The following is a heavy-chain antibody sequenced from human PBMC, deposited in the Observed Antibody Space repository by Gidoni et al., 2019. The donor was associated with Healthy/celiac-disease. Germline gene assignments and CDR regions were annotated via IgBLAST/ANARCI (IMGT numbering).Heavy chain of an antibody. Sequence: QVQLQESGPGLVKPSETLSLTCTVYGGSISSYYWSWIRQPPGKGLEWIGDIYYGGSSNYNPSLKSRVTISVDTSKTQFSLKLSSVTAADTAVYYCARLRGEAGEVPAAIMGRGNWFDPWGQVTLVTVSS. CDR3: ARLRGEAGEVPAAIMGRGNWFDP. D-gene: IGHD2-2*01. V-gene: IGHV4-59*08. CDR1: GGSISSYY. CDR2: IYYGGSS. J-gene: IGHJ5*02.